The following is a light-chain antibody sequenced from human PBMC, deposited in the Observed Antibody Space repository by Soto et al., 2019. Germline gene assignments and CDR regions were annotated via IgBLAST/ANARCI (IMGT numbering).Light chain of an antibody. Sequence: EIVMTQSPATLSVSPGERATLSCRASQSLSSNLAWYQQKPGQAPRLLIYGASTRASGIPARFSGSGSGTEFTLALSSLQSEDFALYYCQHYNDCPPAFTFGPRTKVAL. CDR2: GAS. CDR3: QHYNDCPPAFT. CDR1: QSLSSN. V-gene: IGKV3-15*01. J-gene: IGKJ3*01.